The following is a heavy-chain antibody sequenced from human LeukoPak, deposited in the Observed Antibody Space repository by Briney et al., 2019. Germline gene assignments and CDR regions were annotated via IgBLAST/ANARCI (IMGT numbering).Heavy chain of an antibody. CDR1: GGSISSYY. CDR2: IYYSGST. CDR3: ARVTGYMIEDYFDY. D-gene: IGHD3-22*01. J-gene: IGHJ4*02. V-gene: IGHV4-59*01. Sequence: SETLSLTCTVSGGSISSYYWSWIRQPPGKGLEWIGYIYYSGSTNYNPSLKSRVTISVETSKNQFSLRLRSVTAADTAVYYCARVTGYMIEDYFDYWGQGTLVTVSS.